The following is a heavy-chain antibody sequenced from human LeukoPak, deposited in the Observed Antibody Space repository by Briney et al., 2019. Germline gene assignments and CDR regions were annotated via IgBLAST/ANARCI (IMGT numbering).Heavy chain of an antibody. J-gene: IGHJ3*02. Sequence: PSGTLSLTCTVSGGSISSYYWSWIRQPPGKGLEWIGFIFYSGTTNYNPSLKSRVTISVDTSKNQVYLKLSSVTAADTAVYFCAKFYFDSSGYYDVFDIRGQGTMVTVSS. CDR3: AKFYFDSSGYYDVFDI. D-gene: IGHD3-22*01. V-gene: IGHV4-59*01. CDR1: GGSISSYY. CDR2: IFYSGTT.